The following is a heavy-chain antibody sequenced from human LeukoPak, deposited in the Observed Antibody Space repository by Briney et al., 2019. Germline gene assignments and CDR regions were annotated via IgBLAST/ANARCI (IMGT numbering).Heavy chain of an antibody. J-gene: IGHJ3*02. CDR3: ARGPPHAFDI. CDR1: GGSISNYY. CDR2: INHSGST. V-gene: IGHV4-34*01. Sequence: SETLSLTCTVSGGSISNYYWSWIRQPPGKGLEWIGEINHSGSTNYNPSLKSRVTISVDTSKNQFSLKLSSVTAADTAVYYCARGPPHAFDIWGQGTMVTVSS.